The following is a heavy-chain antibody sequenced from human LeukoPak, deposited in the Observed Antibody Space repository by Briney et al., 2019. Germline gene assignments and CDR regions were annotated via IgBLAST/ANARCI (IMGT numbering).Heavy chain of an antibody. J-gene: IGHJ3*02. Sequence: SETLSLTCTVSGGSISSGGYYWSWIRQPPGKGLEWIGYIYHSGSTYYNPSLKSRVTISVDRSKNQLSLKLSSVTAADTAVYYCARLLGAFDIWGQGTMVTVSS. V-gene: IGHV4-30-2*01. CDR3: ARLLGAFDI. CDR1: GGSISSGGYY. CDR2: IYHSGST. D-gene: IGHD2-15*01.